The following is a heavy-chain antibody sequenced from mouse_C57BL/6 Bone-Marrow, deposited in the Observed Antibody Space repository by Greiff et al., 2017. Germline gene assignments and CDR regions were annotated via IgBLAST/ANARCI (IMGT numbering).Heavy chain of an antibody. CDR1: GFTFSSYA. V-gene: IGHV5-4*01. D-gene: IGHD1-1*01. Sequence: EVQLQESGGGLVKPGGSLKLSCAASGFTFSSYAMSWVRQTPEKRLEWVATISDGGSYTYYPDNVKGRFTISRDNAKNNLYLQMSHLKSEDTAMYYCARDWEGYGSSYHWYFDVWGTGTTFPFSS. J-gene: IGHJ1*03. CDR2: ISDGGSYT. CDR3: ARDWEGYGSSYHWYFDV.